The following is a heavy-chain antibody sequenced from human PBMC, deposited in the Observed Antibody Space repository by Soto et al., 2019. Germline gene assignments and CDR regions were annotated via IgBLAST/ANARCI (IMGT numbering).Heavy chain of an antibody. D-gene: IGHD2-15*01. Sequence: EVQLVQSGAEVKKPGESLKISCKGSGYSFTSYAMSWVRQAPGKGLEWVSAISGSGGSTYYADSVKGRFTISRDNSKNTLYLQMNSLRAEDTAVYYCAKQPGLLLAPWGQGTLVTVSS. CDR1: GYSFTSYA. CDR2: ISGSGGST. CDR3: AKQPGLLLAP. V-gene: IGHV3-23*04. J-gene: IGHJ4*02.